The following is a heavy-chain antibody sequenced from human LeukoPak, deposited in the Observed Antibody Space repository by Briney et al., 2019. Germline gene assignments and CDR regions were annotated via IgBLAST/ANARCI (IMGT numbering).Heavy chain of an antibody. CDR2: ISYDGSNK. D-gene: IGHD6-13*01. V-gene: IGHV3-30-3*01. CDR3: ARFPLFGAAAGMRYWYFDL. CDR1: GFTFSSYA. Sequence: GGSLRLSCAASGFTFSSYAMHWVRQAPGKGLEWVAVISYDGSNKYYADSVKGRFTISRDNSKNTLYLQMNSLRAEDTAVYYCARFPLFGAAAGMRYWYFDLWGRGTLVNVPS. J-gene: IGHJ2*01.